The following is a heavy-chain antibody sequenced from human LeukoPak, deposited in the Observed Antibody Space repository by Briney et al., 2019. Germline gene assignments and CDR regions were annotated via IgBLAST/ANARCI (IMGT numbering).Heavy chain of an antibody. Sequence: PSETLSLTCTVSGGSISSYYWSWIRQPPGKGLEWIGYIYYSGSTNYNPSLKSRVTISVDTSKSQLSLKLRSVTAADTAVYYCARHQRLGSYAMDVWGQGTTVTVSS. CDR1: GGSISSYY. D-gene: IGHD6-25*01. J-gene: IGHJ6*02. V-gene: IGHV4-59*08. CDR2: IYYSGST. CDR3: ARHQRLGSYAMDV.